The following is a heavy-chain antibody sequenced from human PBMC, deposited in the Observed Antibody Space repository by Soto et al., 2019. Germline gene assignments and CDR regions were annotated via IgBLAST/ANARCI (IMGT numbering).Heavy chain of an antibody. CDR1: GGSISSGGYS. CDR3: ARAEQPYYYDSSGYSPPPLSFDY. CDR2: IYHSGST. Sequence: SETLSLTCAVSGGSISSGGYSWSWIRQPPGKGLEWIGYIYHSGSTYYNPSLKSRVTISVDRSKNQFSLKLSSVTAADTAVYYCARAEQPYYYDSSGYSPPPLSFDYWGQGTLVTVSS. D-gene: IGHD3-22*01. J-gene: IGHJ4*02. V-gene: IGHV4-30-2*01.